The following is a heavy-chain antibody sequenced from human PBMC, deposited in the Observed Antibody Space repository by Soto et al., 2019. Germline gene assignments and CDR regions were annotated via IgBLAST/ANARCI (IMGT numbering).Heavy chain of an antibody. V-gene: IGHV4-59*01. Sequence: SETLSLTCTVSGGSISSYYWNWIRQPPGKGXEWXXXXYXSXSXXXXXXLKSRVTISVDTSKNQFSLKLNSVTAEDTAVYYCARGPGWSDEYFQDWGQGTMVTVSS. J-gene: IGHJ1*01. CDR1: GGSISSYY. D-gene: IGHD3-3*01. CDR2: XYXSXSX. CDR3: ARGPGWSDEYFQD.